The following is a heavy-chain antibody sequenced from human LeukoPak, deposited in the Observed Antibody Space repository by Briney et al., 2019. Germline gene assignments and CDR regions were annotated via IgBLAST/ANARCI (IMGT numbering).Heavy chain of an antibody. J-gene: IGHJ4*02. CDR3: ASCLFDYYYFAQ. V-gene: IGHV4-4*02. Sequence: SETLSLTCAVSGDSITSHNWWSWVRQSPGKGLEWIGEIYHSGTTNYSPSLKSRVTISVDKSKNQLPLKLTSVTAADTAVYFCASCLFDYYYFAQWGQGTLVTVSS. CDR1: GDSITSHNW. D-gene: IGHD2/OR15-2a*01. CDR2: IYHSGTT.